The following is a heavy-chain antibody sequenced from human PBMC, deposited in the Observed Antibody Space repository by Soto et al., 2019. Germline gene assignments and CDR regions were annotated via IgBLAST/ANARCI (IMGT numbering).Heavy chain of an antibody. Sequence: GGSLRLSCAASGFTFSSYAMHWARQAPGKGLEWVTVISIRGGDEYYAESVRGRFTISGDDSKNTLYLQMDSLRVEDTAVYYCARGTIVARQHLDYWGQGTLVTVAS. CDR3: ARGTIVARQHLDY. CDR2: ISIRGGDE. D-gene: IGHD6-6*01. CDR1: GFTFSSYA. J-gene: IGHJ4*02. V-gene: IGHV3-30*03.